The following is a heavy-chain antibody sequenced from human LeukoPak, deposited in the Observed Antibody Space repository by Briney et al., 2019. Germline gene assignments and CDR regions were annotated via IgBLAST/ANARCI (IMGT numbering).Heavy chain of an antibody. Sequence: KPSETLSLTCAVYGGSFSGYYWSWIRQPPGKGLEWIGYIYYSGSTNYNPSLKSRVTISVDTSKNQFSLKLSSVTAADTAVYYCARAVNGPYDSSGYYLDYWGQGTLVTVSS. CDR1: GGSFSGYY. D-gene: IGHD3-22*01. J-gene: IGHJ4*02. CDR3: ARAVNGPYDSSGYYLDY. V-gene: IGHV4-59*01. CDR2: IYYSGST.